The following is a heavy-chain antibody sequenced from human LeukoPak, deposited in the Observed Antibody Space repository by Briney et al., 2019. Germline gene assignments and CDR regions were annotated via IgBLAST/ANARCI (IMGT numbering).Heavy chain of an antibody. J-gene: IGHJ6*02. Sequence: GGSLRLSCAASGFTFDDYGMSWVRQAPGKGLEWVSGINWNGGSTVYADFVKGRFTITRDNAKNSLYLQMTALTVEDTALYHCAREGYCSSANCHRTAYYYYGMDVWGQGTTVTVSS. CDR2: INWNGGST. D-gene: IGHD2-15*01. CDR3: AREGYCSSANCHRTAYYYYGMDV. CDR1: GFTFDDYG. V-gene: IGHV3-20*01.